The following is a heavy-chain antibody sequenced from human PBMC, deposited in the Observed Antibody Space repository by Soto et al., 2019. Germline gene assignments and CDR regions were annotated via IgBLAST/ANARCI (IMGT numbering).Heavy chain of an antibody. V-gene: IGHV3-21*01. J-gene: IGHJ6*02. CDR3: AREYTAWPLAYGLDV. CDR1: GFTFSTYS. CDR2: TSSRSDI. D-gene: IGHD2-2*02. Sequence: GGSLRLSCVGSGFTFSTYSINWVRQAPGKGLEWVPSTSSRSDIYYADSVKGRFTISRDNAKNSVSLQMNSLRAEDTAVYYCAREYTAWPLAYGLDVWGQGTTVTVSS.